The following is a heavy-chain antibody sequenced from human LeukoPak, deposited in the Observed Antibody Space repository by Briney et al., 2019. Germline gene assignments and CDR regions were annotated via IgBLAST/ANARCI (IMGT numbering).Heavy chain of an antibody. CDR1: GFTFSSYG. D-gene: IGHD1-1*01. CDR2: ISSSSSTI. J-gene: IGHJ3*02. Sequence: PGGSLRLSCAASGFTFSSYGMNWVCQAPGKGLEWVSYISSSSSTIYYADSVKGRFTISRDNAKNSLYLQMNSLRAEDTAVYYCARDMEPDAFDIWGQGTMVTVSS. V-gene: IGHV3-48*01. CDR3: ARDMEPDAFDI.